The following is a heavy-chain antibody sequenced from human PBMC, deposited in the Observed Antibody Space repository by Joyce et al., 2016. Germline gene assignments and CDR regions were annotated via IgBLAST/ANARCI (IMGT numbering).Heavy chain of an antibody. Sequence: QVQLVQSGAEVKKPGASVKVSCKTSGYIFTGYYMHWVRQAPGRGIEWMGSINPDSGKTKYAQKFQGRGTVTRDTSNSPAYGELSSLRSAPTAVYYCAIFYDSCTYGLVVWGRGTTVTVSS. J-gene: IGHJ6*02. CDR2: INPDSGKT. CDR3: AIFYDSCTYGLVV. CDR1: GYIFTGYY. D-gene: IGHD5/OR15-5a*01. V-gene: IGHV1-2*02.